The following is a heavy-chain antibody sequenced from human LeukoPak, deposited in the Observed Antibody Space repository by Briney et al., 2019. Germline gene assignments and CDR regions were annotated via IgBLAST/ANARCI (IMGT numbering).Heavy chain of an antibody. CDR3: ARRGDTAMEPFDY. Sequence: SETLSLTCTVSGGSISSSSYYWGWIRQPPGKGLEWIGSIYYSGSTYYNPSLKSRVTISVDTSKNQFSLKPSSVTAADTAVYYCARRGDTAMEPFDYWGQGTLVTVSS. V-gene: IGHV4-39*01. D-gene: IGHD5-18*01. J-gene: IGHJ4*02. CDR2: IYYSGST. CDR1: GGSISSSSYY.